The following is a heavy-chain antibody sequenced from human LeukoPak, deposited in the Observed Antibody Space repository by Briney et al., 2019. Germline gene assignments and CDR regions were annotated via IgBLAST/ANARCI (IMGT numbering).Heavy chain of an antibody. Sequence: ASLKVSCKASGYTFTGYYMHWVRQAPGQGLEWMGWISPNSGGTNYAQKLQGRVTMTTDTSTSTAYMELRSLRSDDTAVYYCAIADLGYCSGGSCYQDFDYWGQGTLVTVSS. CDR3: AIADLGYCSGGSCYQDFDY. J-gene: IGHJ4*02. CDR2: ISPNSGGT. CDR1: GYTFTGYY. D-gene: IGHD2-15*01. V-gene: IGHV1-2*02.